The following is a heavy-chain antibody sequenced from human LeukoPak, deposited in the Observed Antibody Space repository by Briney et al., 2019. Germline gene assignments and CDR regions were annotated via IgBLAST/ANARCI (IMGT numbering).Heavy chain of an antibody. Sequence: SETLSLTCTVVGGSISSRDENWNWIRQTPGKGLEWIGNVDYNGNIYYSPSLKSRALVSVDTSKNQVSLRLTSVTAAGTAVYFCARSNHFWSGFLDTWGQGTLVTVSS. D-gene: IGHD3-3*02. CDR1: GGSISSRDEN. CDR2: VDYNGNI. V-gene: IGHV4-39*07. J-gene: IGHJ4*02. CDR3: ARSNHFWSGFLDT.